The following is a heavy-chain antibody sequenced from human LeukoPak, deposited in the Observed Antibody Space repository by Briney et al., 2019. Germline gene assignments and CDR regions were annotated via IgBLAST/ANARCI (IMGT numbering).Heavy chain of an antibody. CDR3: TSYQWELLFPPTKEYYYYYMDV. V-gene: IGHV3-49*04. CDR1: GFTFGDYA. Sequence: GGSLRLSCTASGFTFGDYAMSWVRQAPGKGLEWVGFIRSKAYGGTTEYAASVKGRFTISRDDSKSIAYLQMNSLKTEDTAVYYCTSYQWELLFPPTKEYYYYYMDVWGKGTTVTVSS. D-gene: IGHD1-26*01. J-gene: IGHJ6*03. CDR2: IRSKAYGGTT.